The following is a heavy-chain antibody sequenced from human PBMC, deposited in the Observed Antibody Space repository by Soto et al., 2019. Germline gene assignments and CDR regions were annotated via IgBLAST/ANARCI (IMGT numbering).Heavy chain of an antibody. V-gene: IGHV4-59*01. CDR3: ASRKSGLPFDY. CDR1: GDSISSYY. CDR2: VYYSGST. J-gene: IGHJ4*02. Sequence: QVQLQESGPGLVKPSETLSLTCTVSGDSISSYYWNWIRQPPGKGLEWIGYVYYSGSTNYNPSLKSRVTMSVDTSKTQFSLQLSSVTAADTAVYYCASRKSGLPFDYWGQGILVTVSS. D-gene: IGHD3-16*01.